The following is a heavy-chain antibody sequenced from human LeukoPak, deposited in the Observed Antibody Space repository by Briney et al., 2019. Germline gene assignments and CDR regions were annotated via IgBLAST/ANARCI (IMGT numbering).Heavy chain of an antibody. CDR2: IYYSGST. J-gene: IGHJ5*02. CDR1: GGSITNYY. D-gene: IGHD4-17*01. CDR3: ARDGGYGDYAAILFDP. V-gene: IGHV4-59*01. Sequence: SETLSLTCTVSGGSITNYYWNWIRHPPGKGLEWIGNIYYSGSTNYNPSLTSRVTISLETSKNQFSLKLSSVTAADTAVYYCARDGGYGDYAAILFDPWGQGTLVTVSS.